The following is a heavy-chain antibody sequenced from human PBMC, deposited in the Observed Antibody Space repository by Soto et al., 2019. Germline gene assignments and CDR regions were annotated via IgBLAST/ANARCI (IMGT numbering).Heavy chain of an antibody. Sequence: QVQLVQSGAEVKKPGSSVKVSCKASGGTFSSYAISWVRQAPGQGLEWMGGIITIFGTVNYAQKFQGRVTITADDSTSTAYMELSSLRSDDTAVYYCASMVAAKWYFDYWGQGPLVTVSS. CDR3: ASMVAAKWYFDY. J-gene: IGHJ4*02. V-gene: IGHV1-69*01. CDR1: GGTFSSYA. CDR2: IITIFGTV. D-gene: IGHD5-12*01.